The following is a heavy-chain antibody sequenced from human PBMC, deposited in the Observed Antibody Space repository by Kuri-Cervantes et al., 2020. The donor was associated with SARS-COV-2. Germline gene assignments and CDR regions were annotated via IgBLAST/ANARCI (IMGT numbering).Heavy chain of an antibody. V-gene: IGHV3-23*01. CDR2: ISGSGGST. J-gene: IGHJ2*01. Sequence: GESLKISCAASGFTFSSYAMSWVRQAPGKGLEWVSAISGSGGSTYYADSVKGRFTISRDNSKNTLYLQMNSLRAEDTAVYYCAKGPPRTGWYFDLWGRGTLVTVSS. CDR3: AKGPPRTGWYFDL. CDR1: GFTFSSYA. D-gene: IGHD1-1*01.